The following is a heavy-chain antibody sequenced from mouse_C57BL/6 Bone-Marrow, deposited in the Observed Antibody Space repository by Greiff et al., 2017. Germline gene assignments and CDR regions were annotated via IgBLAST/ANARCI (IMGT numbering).Heavy chain of an antibody. CDR3: ARDRDYGSWFAY. D-gene: IGHD1-1*01. CDR1: GYTFTSYW. Sequence: QVQLQQPEAELVMPGASVKLSCKASGYTFTSYWMHWVKQRPGQGLEWIGEIDPSDSYTNYKQKFKGKSTLTVDKSSSTAYMQLSSLTSEDSAVYYCARDRDYGSWFAYWGQGTLVTVSA. CDR2: IDPSDSYT. J-gene: IGHJ3*01. V-gene: IGHV1-69*01.